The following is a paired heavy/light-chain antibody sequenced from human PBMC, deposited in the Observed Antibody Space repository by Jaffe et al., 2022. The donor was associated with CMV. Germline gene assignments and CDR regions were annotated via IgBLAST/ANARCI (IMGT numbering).Heavy chain of an antibody. Sequence: EVQLVESGGGLVQPGGSLRLSCEASGFTFSNYAMSWVRQGPGKGLEWVSSITGSGRSTYYADFAKGRFSISRDNSKNMMYLQMNSLRAEDSAVYYCAKPPVRDVAPDDYWGQGTLVTVSS. D-gene: IGHD4-17*01. CDR3: AKPPVRDVAPDDY. J-gene: IGHJ4*02. V-gene: IGHV3-23*04. CDR2: ITGSGRST. CDR1: GFTFSNYA.
Light chain of an antibody. CDR1: QDIRND. Sequence: AVQMTQSPSSLSASVGDRVNITCRASQDIRNDLGWYQKKPGKAPKVLIYATSNLQSGVPSRFSGSGSGTDFTLTISSLQPEDFATYYCLQDYNYPRTFGPGTKVEIK. J-gene: IGKJ1*01. CDR3: LQDYNYPRT. V-gene: IGKV1-6*01. CDR2: ATS.